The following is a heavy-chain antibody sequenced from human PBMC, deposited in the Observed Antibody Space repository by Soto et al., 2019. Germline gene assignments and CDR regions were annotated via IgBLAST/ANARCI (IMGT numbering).Heavy chain of an antibody. V-gene: IGHV6-1*01. CDR2: TYYRSKWYN. Sequence: PSQTLSLTCAISGDSVSSNSAAWNWIRQSPSRGLEWLGRTYYRSKWYNDYAVSVKSRITINPDTSKNQFSPQLNSVTPEDTAVYYCARDLQDSSGWPEETYGMDVWGQGTTVTVSS. J-gene: IGHJ6*02. CDR1: GDSVSSNSAA. D-gene: IGHD6-19*01. CDR3: ARDLQDSSGWPEETYGMDV.